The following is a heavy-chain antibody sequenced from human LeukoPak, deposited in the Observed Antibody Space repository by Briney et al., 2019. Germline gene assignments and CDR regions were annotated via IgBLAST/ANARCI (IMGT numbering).Heavy chain of an antibody. J-gene: IGHJ3*02. Sequence: ASVKVSCKVSGYTLTELSMHWVRQAPGKGLEWMGGFDPEDGETIYAQKFQGRVTMTEDTSTDTAYMELSSLRSEDTAVYYCATEGMEREPFDIWGQGTMVTVSS. CDR1: GYTLTELS. D-gene: IGHD1-1*01. CDR2: FDPEDGET. CDR3: ATEGMEREPFDI. V-gene: IGHV1-24*01.